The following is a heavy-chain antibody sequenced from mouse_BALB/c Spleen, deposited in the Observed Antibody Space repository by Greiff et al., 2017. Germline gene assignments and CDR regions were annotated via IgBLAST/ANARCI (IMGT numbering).Heavy chain of an antibody. Sequence: EVQLQQSGGGLVQPGGSLKLSCAASGFTFSSYGMSWVRQTPDKRLELVATINSNGGSTYYPDSVKGRFTISRDNAKNTLYLQMSSLKSEDTAMYYCARLDGYLYYYAMDYWGQGTSVTVSS. CDR1: GFTFSSYG. J-gene: IGHJ4*01. D-gene: IGHD2-3*01. CDR2: INSNGGST. V-gene: IGHV5-6-3*01. CDR3: ARLDGYLYYYAMDY.